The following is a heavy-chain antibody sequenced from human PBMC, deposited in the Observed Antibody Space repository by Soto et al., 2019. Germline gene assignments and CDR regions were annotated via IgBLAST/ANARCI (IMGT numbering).Heavy chain of an antibody. CDR1: GGSLRRSSYY. V-gene: IGHV4-61*05. CDR3: ARRYGSCFDY. CDR2: IYYSGST. D-gene: IGHD5-18*01. Sequence: TSETLSVTCHVAGGSLRRSSYYWHWLRQPPGKGLEWIGYIYYSGSTNYTPSLKSRVTISVDTSKNQFSLKLSSVTAADTAVYYRARRYGSCFDYWGQGTLVTVSS. J-gene: IGHJ4*02.